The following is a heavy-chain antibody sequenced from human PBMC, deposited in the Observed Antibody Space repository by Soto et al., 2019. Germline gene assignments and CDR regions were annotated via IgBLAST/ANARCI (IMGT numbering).Heavy chain of an antibody. J-gene: IGHJ4*02. Sequence: GGSLRLSCAASGFTFSSYGMHWVRQAPGKGLEWVAVISYDGSNKYYADSVKGRFTISRDNSKNTLYLQMNSLRAEDTAVYYCAKLGSSGYLDYWGQGTLVTVSS. V-gene: IGHV3-30*18. CDR2: ISYDGSNK. D-gene: IGHD3-22*01. CDR1: GFTFSSYG. CDR3: AKLGSSGYLDY.